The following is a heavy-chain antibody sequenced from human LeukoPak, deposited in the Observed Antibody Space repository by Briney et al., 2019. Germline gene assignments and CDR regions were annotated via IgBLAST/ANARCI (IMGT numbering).Heavy chain of an antibody. D-gene: IGHD3-3*01. V-gene: IGHV4-61*02. CDR3: ARDRTIFGVVMRWYFDL. J-gene: IGHJ2*01. CDR1: GGSISNDNYY. CDR2: IYTSGST. Sequence: SETLSLTCTVSGGSISNDNYYWSWIRQPAGKGLEWIGRIYTSGSTNYNPSLKSRVTISVDTSKNQFSLKLSSVTAADTAVYYCARDRTIFGVVMRWYFDLWGRGTLVTVSS.